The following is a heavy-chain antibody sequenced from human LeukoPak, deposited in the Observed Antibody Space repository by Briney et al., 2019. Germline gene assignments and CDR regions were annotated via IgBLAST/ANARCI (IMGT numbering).Heavy chain of an antibody. CDR2: IIPIFGTA. CDR3: ARDVTDTAMVRRGNWFDP. D-gene: IGHD5-18*01. J-gene: IGHJ5*02. CDR1: GYTFNSHG. Sequence: SVKVSCKASGYTFNSHGISWVRQAPGQGLEWMGGIIPIFGTANYAQKFQGRVTITADESTSTAYMELSSLRSEDTAVYYCARDVTDTAMVRRGNWFDPWGQGTLVTVSS. V-gene: IGHV1-69*13.